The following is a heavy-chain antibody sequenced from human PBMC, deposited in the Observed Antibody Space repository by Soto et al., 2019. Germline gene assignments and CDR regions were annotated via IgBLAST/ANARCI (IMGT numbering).Heavy chain of an antibody. CDR2: IIPIFGTA. J-gene: IGHJ4*02. Sequence: QVQLVQSGAEVKKPGSSVKVSCKASGGTFSSYAISWVRQAPGQGLEWMGGIIPIFGTANYAQKFQGRVTITADKSTSTAYMELSSLRSEDTAVYYCASTSIAAPPGYGDYGFDYWGQGTLVTVSS. CDR1: GGTFSSYA. V-gene: IGHV1-69*06. D-gene: IGHD6-6*01. CDR3: ASTSIAAPPGYGDYGFDY.